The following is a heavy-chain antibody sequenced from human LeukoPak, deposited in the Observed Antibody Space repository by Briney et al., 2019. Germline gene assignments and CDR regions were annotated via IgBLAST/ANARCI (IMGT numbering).Heavy chain of an antibody. Sequence: ASVEVSCKASGYTFTGYYMHWVRQAPGQGLEWMGWINPNSGGTNYAQEFQGRVTMTRDTSISTAYMELSRLRSDDTAVYYCARDRSSAESPYGMDVWGQGTTVTVSS. CDR1: GYTFTGYY. J-gene: IGHJ6*02. D-gene: IGHD6-6*01. CDR2: INPNSGGT. CDR3: ARDRSSAESPYGMDV. V-gene: IGHV1-2*02.